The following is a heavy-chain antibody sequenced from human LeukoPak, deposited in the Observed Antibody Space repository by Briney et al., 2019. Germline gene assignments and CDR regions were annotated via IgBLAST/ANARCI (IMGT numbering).Heavy chain of an antibody. CDR2: YYSGST. J-gene: IGHJ4*02. V-gene: IGHV4-30-4*01. CDR3: ARVNYDFWSGAQYYFDY. D-gene: IGHD3-3*01. Sequence: YYSGSTYYNPSLKSRVTISVDTSKNQFSLKLSSVTAADTAVYYCARVNYDFWSGAQYYFDYWGQGTLVTVSS.